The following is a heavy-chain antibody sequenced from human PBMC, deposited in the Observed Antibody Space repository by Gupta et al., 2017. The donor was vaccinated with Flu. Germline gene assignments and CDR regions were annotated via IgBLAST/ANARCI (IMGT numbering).Heavy chain of an antibody. CDR1: GFTFSDYW. V-gene: IGHV3-74*01. D-gene: IGHD3-16*01. CDR2: IDYDGSIT. CDR3: TRDTFGPRDY. Sequence: GFTFSDYWLHWVRQAPGKGLVWVSRIDYDGSITTYADSVKGRFTISRDNAKNTLYLQMNSLRAEDTAVYYCTRDTFGPRDYWGQGTLVTVSS. J-gene: IGHJ4*02.